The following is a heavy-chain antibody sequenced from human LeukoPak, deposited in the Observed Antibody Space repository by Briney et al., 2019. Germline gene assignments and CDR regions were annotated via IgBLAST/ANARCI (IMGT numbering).Heavy chain of an antibody. CDR3: AREISMIVVVTNFDY. D-gene: IGHD3-22*01. Sequence: ASVKVSCKASGYTFTGYYVHWVRQAPGQGLEWMGWINPNSGGTNYAQKFQGRVTMTRDTSISTAYMELSRLRSDDTAVYYCAREISMIVVVTNFDYWGQGTLVTVSS. J-gene: IGHJ4*02. V-gene: IGHV1-2*02. CDR2: INPNSGGT. CDR1: GYTFTGYY.